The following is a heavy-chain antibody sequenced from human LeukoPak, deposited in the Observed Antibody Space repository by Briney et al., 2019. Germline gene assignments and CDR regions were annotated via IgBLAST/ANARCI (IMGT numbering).Heavy chain of an antibody. CDR1: GFTFSSYA. J-gene: IGHJ4*02. Sequence: GGSLRLSCAASGFTFSSYAMSWVRQAPGKGLEYVSAISSNGGSTYYADSVKGRFTISRDNSKNTLYLQMSSLRAEDTAVYYCVKPPSQYCSGGSCSPLYYFDYWGQGTLVTVSS. D-gene: IGHD2-15*01. CDR3: VKPPSQYCSGGSCSPLYYFDY. V-gene: IGHV3-64D*06. CDR2: ISSNGGST.